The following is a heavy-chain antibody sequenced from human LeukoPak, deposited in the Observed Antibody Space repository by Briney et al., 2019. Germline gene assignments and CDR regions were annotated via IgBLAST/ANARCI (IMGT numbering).Heavy chain of an antibody. V-gene: IGHV3-21*01. D-gene: IGHD1-7*01. CDR1: GFTFSSYS. CDR2: ISSSSSYI. J-gene: IGHJ4*02. Sequence: PGGSLRLSCAASGFTFSSYSMNWVRQAPGKGLEWVSSISSSSSYIYYADSVKGRFTISRDNAKNSLYLQMNSLRAEDTAVYYCARESPANWNYPPGFDYWSQGTLVTVSS. CDR3: ARESPANWNYPPGFDY.